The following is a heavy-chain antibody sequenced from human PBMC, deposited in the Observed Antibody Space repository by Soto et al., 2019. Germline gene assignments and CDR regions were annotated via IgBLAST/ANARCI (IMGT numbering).Heavy chain of an antibody. J-gene: IGHJ4*02. Sequence: QITLKESGPTLVKPTQTLTLTCTFSGFSLSTSGVGVGWIRQPPGKALEWLALIYWDDDKRYSPSLKSRLTIXNXTXXNQVLLTMTTMDPVDTSTYHYAHSILVTPNHYFDSSGQETLLTVSS. CDR1: GFSLSTSGVG. D-gene: IGHD6-13*01. CDR3: AHSILVTPNHYFDS. CDR2: IYWDDDK. V-gene: IGHV2-5*02.